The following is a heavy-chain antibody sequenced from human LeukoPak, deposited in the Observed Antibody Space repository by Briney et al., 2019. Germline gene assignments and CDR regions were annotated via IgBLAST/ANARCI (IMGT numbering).Heavy chain of an antibody. CDR2: IIPIFGTA. J-gene: IGHJ4*02. V-gene: IGHV1-69*06. CDR1: GGTFSSYA. CDR3: AAQYYYDSSGYYSDY. Sequence: ASVTVSCKASGGTFSSYAISWVRQAPGQGLEWMGGIIPIFGTANYAQKFQGRVTITADKSTSTAYMELSSLRSEDTAVYYCAAQYYYDSSGYYSDYWGQGTLVTVSS. D-gene: IGHD3-22*01.